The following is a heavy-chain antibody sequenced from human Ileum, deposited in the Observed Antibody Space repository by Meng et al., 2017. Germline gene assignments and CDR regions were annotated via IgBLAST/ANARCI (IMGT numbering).Heavy chain of an antibody. J-gene: IGHJ5*02. CDR1: GGSISSSSYY. V-gene: IGHV4-39*01. Sequence: QPQLQEAGPGLVKPSETLSLTGTGSGGSISSSSYYWGWICQPPGKGLEWIGSIYYSGGTYYNPSLKSRVTISVDTSKNQFSLKLSSVTAADTAVYYCAQPRITMTLGGFRTGWFDPWGQGTLVTVSS. CDR2: IYYSGGT. D-gene: IGHD3-22*01. CDR3: AQPRITMTLGGFRTGWFDP.